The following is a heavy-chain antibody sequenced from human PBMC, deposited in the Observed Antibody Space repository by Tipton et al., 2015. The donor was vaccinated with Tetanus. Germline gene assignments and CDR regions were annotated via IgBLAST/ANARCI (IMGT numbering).Heavy chain of an antibody. CDR2: ISDSNDHI. D-gene: IGHD4-17*01. V-gene: IGHV3-21*01. J-gene: IGHJ4*02. CDR1: RFTFSHYS. Sequence: SLRLSCAAFRFTFSHYSMTWVRQAPGKGLEWVSSISDSNDHIYYADSVKGRFTISRDNARNSLYLQMNSLRAEDTAVYYCARDQCYGDSEFDYWGQGTLVTVSS. CDR3: ARDQCYGDSEFDY.